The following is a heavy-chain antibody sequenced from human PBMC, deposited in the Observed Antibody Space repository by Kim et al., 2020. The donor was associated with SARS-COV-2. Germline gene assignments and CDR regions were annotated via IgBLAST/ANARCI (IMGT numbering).Heavy chain of an antibody. CDR2: INPNSGGT. J-gene: IGHJ4*02. CDR3: ATTSSGSYYYDY. V-gene: IGHV1-2*04. CDR1: GYTFTGYY. Sequence: ASVNVSCKASGYTFTGYYMHWVRQAPGQGLEWMGWINPNSGGTNYAQKFQGWVTMTRDTSISTAYMELSRLRSDDTAVYYCATTSSGSYYYDYWGQGTLVTVSS. D-gene: IGHD1-26*01.